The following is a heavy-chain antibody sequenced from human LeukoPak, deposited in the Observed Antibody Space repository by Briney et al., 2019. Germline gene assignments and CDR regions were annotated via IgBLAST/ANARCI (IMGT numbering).Heavy chain of an antibody. D-gene: IGHD3-22*01. CDR3: ARAGMDSRGYYQGYY. V-gene: IGHV3-11*04. J-gene: IGHJ4*02. CDR2: ITNNGRKI. CDR1: GFTFSGYF. Sequence: GGSLRLSCAASGFTFSGYFMGWVRQAPGKGLEWISYITNNGRKIYYADSMKGRFTISRDNAKNSLYLQMNSLRAEDTALYYCARAGMDSRGYYQGYYWGQGTLVTVSS.